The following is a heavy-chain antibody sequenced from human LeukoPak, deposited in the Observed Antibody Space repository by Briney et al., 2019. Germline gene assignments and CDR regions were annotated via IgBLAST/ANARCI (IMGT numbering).Heavy chain of an antibody. CDR3: TRGDFVES. Sequence: PGGSLRLSCAASGFTFSNAWMSWVRQTPGMGLEWVGQIKSKSDGGTTDCAAPVKGRCTISRDDSKDTVYLQMNNLKTEDTAVYYCTRGDFVESWGPGALVTVSS. J-gene: IGHJ4*02. CDR1: GFTFSNAW. V-gene: IGHV3-15*01. D-gene: IGHD2-21*02. CDR2: IKSKSDGGTT.